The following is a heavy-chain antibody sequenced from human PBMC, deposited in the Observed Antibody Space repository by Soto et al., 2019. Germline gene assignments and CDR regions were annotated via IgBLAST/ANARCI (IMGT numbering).Heavy chain of an antibody. Sequence: GGSLRLSCAASGFTFSSYSMNWVRQAPGKGLEWVSYISSSSSTMYYADSVKGRFTISRDNAKNPLFLHMNSLRDEDTAVYYCARDSTDADSGSYSGDYWGQGTLVTVSS. V-gene: IGHV3-48*02. D-gene: IGHD1-26*01. CDR3: ARDSTDADSGSYSGDY. CDR2: ISSSSSTM. CDR1: GFTFSSYS. J-gene: IGHJ4*02.